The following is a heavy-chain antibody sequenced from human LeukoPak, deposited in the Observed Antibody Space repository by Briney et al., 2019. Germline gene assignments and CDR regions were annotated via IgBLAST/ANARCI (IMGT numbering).Heavy chain of an antibody. D-gene: IGHD2-15*01. J-gene: IGHJ4*02. V-gene: IGHV3-23*01. Sequence: GGYLRLSCAASGFPFNTYVMSWVRQAPGKGLEWISAINGGGSNTYYADSVKGRFTISRDNSKNMVYLQINNLRADDTAAYYCAKSVVVITFRFDDWGQGALVTVSS. CDR2: INGGGSNT. CDR1: GFPFNTYV. CDR3: AKSVVVITFRFDD.